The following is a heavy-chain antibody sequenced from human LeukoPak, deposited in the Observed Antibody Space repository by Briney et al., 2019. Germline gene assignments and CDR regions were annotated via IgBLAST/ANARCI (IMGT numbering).Heavy chain of an antibody. Sequence: GGSLRLSCAASGFTFDDYAMHWVRQAPGKGLEWVSGISWNSGSIGYADSVKGRFTISRDNAKNSLYLQMNSLRAEDTALYYCAKDVAAAGLFDYWGQGTLVTVSS. CDR1: GFTFDDYA. V-gene: IGHV3-9*01. J-gene: IGHJ4*02. CDR2: ISWNSGSI. CDR3: AKDVAAAGLFDY. D-gene: IGHD6-13*01.